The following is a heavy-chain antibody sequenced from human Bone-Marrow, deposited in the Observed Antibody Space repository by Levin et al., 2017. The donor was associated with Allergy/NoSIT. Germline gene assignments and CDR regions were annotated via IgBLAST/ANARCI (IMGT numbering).Heavy chain of an antibody. CDR2: FDPEDGET. V-gene: IGHV1-24*01. CDR3: ATPVLGSYNWNYPADYYYGMDV. D-gene: IGHD1-7*01. J-gene: IGHJ6*02. CDR1: GYTLTELS. Sequence: GASVKVSCKVSGYTLTELSMHWVRQAPGKGLEWMGGFDPEDGETIYAQKFQGRVTMTEDTSTDTAYMELSSLRSEDTAVYYCATPVLGSYNWNYPADYYYGMDVWGQGTTVTVSS.